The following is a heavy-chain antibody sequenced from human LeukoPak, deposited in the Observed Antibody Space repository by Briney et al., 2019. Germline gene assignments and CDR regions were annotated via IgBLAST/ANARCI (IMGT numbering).Heavy chain of an antibody. J-gene: IGHJ4*02. Sequence: GGSLRLSCAASGFTFDDYGMSWVRQAPGKGLEWVSGINWNGGSTGYADSVKGRFTISRDNAKNSLYLQMNSLRAEDTALYYCARGRYYGSGSYPSYFDYWGQGTLVTVSS. CDR1: GFTFDDYG. CDR3: ARGRYYGSGSYPSYFDY. D-gene: IGHD3-10*01. CDR2: INWNGGST. V-gene: IGHV3-20*04.